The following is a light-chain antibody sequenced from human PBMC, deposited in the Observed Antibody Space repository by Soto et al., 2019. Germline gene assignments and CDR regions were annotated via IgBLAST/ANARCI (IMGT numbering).Light chain of an antibody. J-gene: IGLJ7*01. Sequence: QPASVSGSPGQSITISCTGTSSDVGGYNYVSWYQQHPGKAPKLMIYEVSNRPSGVSNRFSGSKSGNTASLTISGLQAEDEADYYCSSYTSSSTHAVFGGGTQLTVL. CDR3: SSYTSSSTHAV. CDR1: SSDVGGYNY. CDR2: EVS. V-gene: IGLV2-14*01.